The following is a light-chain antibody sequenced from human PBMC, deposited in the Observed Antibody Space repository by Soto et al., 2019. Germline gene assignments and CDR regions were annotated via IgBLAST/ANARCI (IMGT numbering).Light chain of an antibody. CDR1: STNIWAVYG. J-gene: IGLJ1*01. Sequence: QSLLTQPPSVSGAPVQRVSISCTGSSTNIWAVYGVHWYQQRPGTAPKLLIVGNTIRPSGVPDRFSDSTSGTSASLAITGLQAEDEGDYYCQSDDSTVSXRYVFGRGTKVXV. V-gene: IGLV1-40*01. CDR3: QSDDSTVSXRYV. CDR2: GNT.